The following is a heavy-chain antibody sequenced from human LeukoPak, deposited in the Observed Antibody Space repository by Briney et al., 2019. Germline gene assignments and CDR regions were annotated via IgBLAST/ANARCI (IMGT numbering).Heavy chain of an antibody. CDR1: GGSISSSSYY. CDR3: ARGTRTFDP. J-gene: IGHJ5*02. V-gene: IGHV4-39*07. Sequence: SETLSLTCTVSGGSISSSSYYWGWIRQPPGKGLEWIGSIYYSGSTYYNPSLKSRVTISVDTSKNQFSLKLSSVTAADTAVYYCARGTRTFDPWGQGTLVTVSS. CDR2: IYYSGST. D-gene: IGHD1-14*01.